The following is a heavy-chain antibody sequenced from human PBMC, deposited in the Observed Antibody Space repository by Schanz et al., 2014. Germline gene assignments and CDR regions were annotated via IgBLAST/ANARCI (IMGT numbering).Heavy chain of an antibody. CDR3: ARPIYDLWSGSFDY. Sequence: QVQLVESGGGLVKPGGSLRLSCAASGFIFNDYYMNWIRQAPGKGLEWVSRINSDGSTTIYADSVKGRFTISRDNSKNTLYLQMNSLRAEDTAVYYCARPIYDLWSGSFDYWGQGTLVTVSS. CDR2: INSDGSTT. D-gene: IGHD3-3*01. V-gene: IGHV3-11*04. CDR1: GFIFNDYY. J-gene: IGHJ4*02.